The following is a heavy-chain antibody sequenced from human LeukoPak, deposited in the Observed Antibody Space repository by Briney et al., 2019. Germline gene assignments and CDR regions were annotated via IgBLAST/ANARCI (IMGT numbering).Heavy chain of an antibody. J-gene: IGHJ6*02. Sequence: GRSLRLSCAASGFTFSSYGMHWVRQAPGKGLEWVAVISYDGSNKYYADSVKGRFTISRGNSKNTLYLQMNSLGAEDTAVYYCAKDDKASLWPSFYYYYYGMDVWGQGTTVTVSS. V-gene: IGHV3-30*18. CDR2: ISYDGSNK. CDR3: AKDDKASLWPSFYYYYYGMDV. CDR1: GFTFSSYG. D-gene: IGHD3-10*01.